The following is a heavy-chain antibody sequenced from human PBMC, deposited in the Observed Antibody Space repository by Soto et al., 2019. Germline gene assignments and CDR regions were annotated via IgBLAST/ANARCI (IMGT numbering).Heavy chain of an antibody. CDR2: ISYTGRT. Sequence: SETLSLTCIVSCDSVTSGSYYWTWLRQPPGKGLEWIGYISYTGRTKYNPSLQSRVTISVDTSKNDFSLNLSSVTAADTAVYFCAREWGLLPYYVMNVWGHGTAVTVSS. CDR3: AREWGLLPYYVMNV. D-gene: IGHD7-27*01. J-gene: IGHJ6*02. V-gene: IGHV4-61*03. CDR1: CDSVTSGSYY.